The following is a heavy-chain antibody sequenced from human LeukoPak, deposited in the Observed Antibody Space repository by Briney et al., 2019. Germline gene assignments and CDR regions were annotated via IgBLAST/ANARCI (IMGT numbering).Heavy chain of an antibody. Sequence: PSETLSLTCTVSGGSISSYYWSWIRQPPGKGLEWIGYIYYSGSTNYNPSLKSRVTISVDTSKNQFSLKLSSVTAADTAVYYCASGRVWSVDTFDYWGQGTLVTVSS. CDR2: IYYSGST. V-gene: IGHV4-59*08. J-gene: IGHJ4*02. D-gene: IGHD1-1*01. CDR3: ASGRVWSVDTFDY. CDR1: GGSISSYY.